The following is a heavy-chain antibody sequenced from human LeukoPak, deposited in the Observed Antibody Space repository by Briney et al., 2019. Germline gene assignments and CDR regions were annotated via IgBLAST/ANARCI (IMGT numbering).Heavy chain of an antibody. CDR2: ISYSGET. J-gene: IGHJ4*02. Sequence: PSETLSLTCNVAGVPISIYHWSWIRQAPGKGLEWIGYISYSGETNYNPSLKSRVTISQDTSTNQFTLKLTSVTAADTAIYYCARAPNENFFDYWGQGTLVTVPS. CDR1: GVPISIYH. V-gene: IGHV4-59*01. CDR3: ARAPNENFFDY.